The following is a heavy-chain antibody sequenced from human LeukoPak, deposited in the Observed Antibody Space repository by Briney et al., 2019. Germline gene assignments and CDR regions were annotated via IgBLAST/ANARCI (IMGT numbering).Heavy chain of an antibody. V-gene: IGHV1-2*02. CDR1: VYTFTGYY. Sequence: ASVKVSCKASVYTFTGYYMHCVRQAPGQGLEWMGWINPNSGGTNYAQKFQGRVTMTRDTSISTAYMELSRLRSDDTAVYYCARGYGDYGAFDIWGQGTMVTVSS. CDR3: ARGYGDYGAFDI. CDR2: INPNSGGT. J-gene: IGHJ3*02. D-gene: IGHD4-17*01.